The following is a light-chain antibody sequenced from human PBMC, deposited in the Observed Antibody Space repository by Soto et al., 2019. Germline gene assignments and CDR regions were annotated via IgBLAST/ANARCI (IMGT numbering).Light chain of an antibody. Sequence: QSALTQPASVSGSPGQSITISCTGTSSDVGRYNFVSWYQQLPGKAPKLIRYEVNNRPSGVSYRYSGSKSGSTASLTISGLQADDEGSYYCSSYSSSSPWVFGGGTKLTVL. CDR3: SSYSSSSPWV. CDR2: EVN. V-gene: IGLV2-14*01. J-gene: IGLJ3*02. CDR1: SSDVGRYNF.